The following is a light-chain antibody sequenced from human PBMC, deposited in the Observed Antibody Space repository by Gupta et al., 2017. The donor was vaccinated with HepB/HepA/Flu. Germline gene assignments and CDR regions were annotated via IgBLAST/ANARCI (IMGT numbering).Light chain of an antibody. V-gene: IGLV1-47*01. J-gene: IGLJ2*01. CDR3: SASEDSRNGQVV. CDR1: TSIIANNH. Sequence: QSVLTQPPSASASPGPKLTISCSGSTSIIANNHVYWYQQLPGAPPKLLIASDHQRPSWGPDRCSGSNSGPSASTAISGLRDEDEGDDYCSASEDSRNGQVVFGGGTKMTVL. CDR2: SDH.